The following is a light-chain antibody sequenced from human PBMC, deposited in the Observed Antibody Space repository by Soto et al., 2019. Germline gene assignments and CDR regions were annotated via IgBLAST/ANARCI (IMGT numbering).Light chain of an antibody. CDR3: SSYXNSSTLYV. CDR1: SSDVGGYNY. J-gene: IGLJ1*01. Sequence: QSVLTQPASVSGSPGQSITISCTGTSSDVGGYNYVSWYQQHPGKAPKLMIYDVSNRPSGVSNRFSGSKSGNTASLTISGLQAEDXXXYXCSSYXNSSTLYVFGTGTKVTVL. CDR2: DVS. V-gene: IGLV2-14*01.